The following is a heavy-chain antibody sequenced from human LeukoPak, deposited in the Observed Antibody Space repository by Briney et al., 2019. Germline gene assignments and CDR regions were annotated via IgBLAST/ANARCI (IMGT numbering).Heavy chain of an antibody. CDR2: IKQDGSEK. J-gene: IGHJ6*03. D-gene: IGHD6-19*01. CDR3: ARGSSGWYGAYYYYYYYMDV. V-gene: IGHV3-7*01. Sequence: GGSLRLXCAASGFTCSSYWMRWVRQAPGKGLEWVANIKQDGSEKYYVDSVKGRFTISRDNAKNSLYLQMNSLRAEDTAVYYCARGSSGWYGAYYYYYYYMDVWGKGTTVTVSS. CDR1: GFTCSSYW.